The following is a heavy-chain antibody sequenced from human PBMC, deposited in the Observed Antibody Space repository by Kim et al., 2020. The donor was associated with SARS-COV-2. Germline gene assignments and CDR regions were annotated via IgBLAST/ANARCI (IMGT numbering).Heavy chain of an antibody. J-gene: IGHJ4*02. D-gene: IGHD3-10*01. CDR3: ARGDYYGSGSYYNPSGGRPTTFDY. CDR1: GGSFSGYY. V-gene: IGHV4-34*01. Sequence: SETLSLTCAVYGGSFSGYYWSWIRQPPGKGLEWIGEINHSGSTNYNPSLKSRVTISVDTSKNQFSLKLSSVTAADTAVYYCARGDYYGSGSYYNPSGGRPTTFDYWGQGTLVTVSS. CDR2: INHSGST.